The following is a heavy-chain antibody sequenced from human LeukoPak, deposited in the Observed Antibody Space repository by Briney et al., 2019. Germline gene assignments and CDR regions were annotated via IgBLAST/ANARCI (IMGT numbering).Heavy chain of an antibody. V-gene: IGHV3-23*01. CDR2: SIGSGGNT. Sequence: GGSLRLSCAASGFTFNNYAMNWVRQAPGKWLEWVSSSIGSGGNTYYADSVKGRFTIPRDNSKNTLYLQMNSLRAEDTAVYYCAKPARTDAFDIWGQGTMITVSS. J-gene: IGHJ3*02. CDR1: GFTFNNYA. CDR3: AKPARTDAFDI. D-gene: IGHD1-14*01.